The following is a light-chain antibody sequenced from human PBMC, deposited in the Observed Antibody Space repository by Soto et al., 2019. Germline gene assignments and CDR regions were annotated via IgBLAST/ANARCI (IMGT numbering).Light chain of an antibody. CDR3: QQDHDSPMHT. V-gene: IGKV3-20*01. J-gene: IGKJ2*01. CDR2: GAS. Sequence: VLPQSPDTLSLSPGDRVTLSCRASQSVRSTFLAWYQQKPGQAPRLLIYGASNRATGIPDRFSGSASGTDFTLTISRLEPDDSAVYYCQQDHDSPMHTFCQGTKLEIK. CDR1: QSVRSTF.